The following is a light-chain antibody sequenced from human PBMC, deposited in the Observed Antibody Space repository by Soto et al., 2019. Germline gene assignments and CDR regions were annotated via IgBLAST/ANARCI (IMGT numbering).Light chain of an antibody. V-gene: IGLV1-40*01. Sequence: QSVLTQPPSVSGAPGQRVTISCTGGSSNIGAGYDVHWYQQLPGTAPKLLIYGNSNRPSGVPDRFSGSKSGTSASLAITGLQAEDEADYYCQSYDSSRWVFGGGTKLTVL. CDR3: QSYDSSRWV. CDR2: GNS. CDR1: SSNIGAGYD. J-gene: IGLJ3*02.